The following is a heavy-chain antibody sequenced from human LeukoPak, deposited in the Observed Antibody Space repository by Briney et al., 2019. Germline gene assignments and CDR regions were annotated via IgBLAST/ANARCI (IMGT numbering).Heavy chain of an antibody. V-gene: IGHV4-59*11. Sequence: SETLSLTCTVSGGSISSHYWSWIRQPPEKGLEWIGYISYIGSTNYSPSLKSRVTISVDTSKNQFSLRLSSVTAADTAIYYCAGDQLALNAFDIWGQGTMVTVSS. CDR3: AGDQLALNAFDI. CDR1: GGSISSHY. D-gene: IGHD1-1*01. CDR2: ISYIGST. J-gene: IGHJ3*02.